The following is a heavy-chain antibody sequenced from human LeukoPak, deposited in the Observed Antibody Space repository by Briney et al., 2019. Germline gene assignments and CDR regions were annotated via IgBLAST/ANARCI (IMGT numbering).Heavy chain of an antibody. J-gene: IGHJ1*01. CDR1: GFTFSSYW. V-gene: IGHV3-74*01. D-gene: IGHD2-21*02. Sequence: PGGSLRLSCVASGFTFSSYWMHWVRQAPGKGLVWVSCLNSDGGSTSYADSVRGRFTISRDNAKNTLYLQMNSLRVEDTAVYYCTSWGDTTAEYFQRWGQGTLVTVSS. CDR2: LNSDGGST. CDR3: TSWGDTTAEYFQR.